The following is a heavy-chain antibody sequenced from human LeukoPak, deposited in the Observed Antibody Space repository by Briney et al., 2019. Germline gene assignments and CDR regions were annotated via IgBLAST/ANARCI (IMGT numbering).Heavy chain of an antibody. CDR3: ARGMDAFDI. D-gene: IGHD3/OR15-3a*01. CDR1: GGSFSGYY. Sequence: PSETLSLTCAVYGGSFSGYYWSWIRQPPGKGLEWIGEINHGGSTNYNPSLKSRVTISVDTSKNQFSLKLSSVTAADTAVYYCARGMDAFDIWGQGTMVTVSS. V-gene: IGHV4-34*01. CDR2: INHGGST. J-gene: IGHJ3*02.